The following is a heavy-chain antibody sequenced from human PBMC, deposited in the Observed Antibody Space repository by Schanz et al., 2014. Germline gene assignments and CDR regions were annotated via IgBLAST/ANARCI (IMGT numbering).Heavy chain of an antibody. J-gene: IGHJ4*02. CDR1: GFAFDTYW. CDR3: ARGHGISTRLPIDS. D-gene: IGHD6-6*01. V-gene: IGHV3-7*03. Sequence: EVQLVESGGGLVQPGGSLRLSCAASGFAFDTYWMSWVRQAPGKGLEWVANIKHDGSEKYYVDSVKGRFTISRDNSKNTLYLQMNSLRVEDTAIYYCARGHGISTRLPIDSWGQGTLVTVSS. CDR2: IKHDGSEK.